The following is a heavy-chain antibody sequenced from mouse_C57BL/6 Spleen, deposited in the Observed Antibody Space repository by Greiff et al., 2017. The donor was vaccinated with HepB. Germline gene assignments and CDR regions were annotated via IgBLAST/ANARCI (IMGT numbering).Heavy chain of an antibody. Sequence: VKLMESGPGLVAPSQSLSITCTVSGFSLTSYGVDWVRQSPGKGLEWLGVIWGVGSTNYNSALKSRLSISKDNSKSQVFLKMNSLQTDDTAMYYCARSSGYGDYYAMDYWGQGTSVTVSS. V-gene: IGHV2-6*01. CDR2: IWGVGST. CDR3: ARSSGYGDYYAMDY. D-gene: IGHD3-2*02. J-gene: IGHJ4*01. CDR1: GFSLTSYG.